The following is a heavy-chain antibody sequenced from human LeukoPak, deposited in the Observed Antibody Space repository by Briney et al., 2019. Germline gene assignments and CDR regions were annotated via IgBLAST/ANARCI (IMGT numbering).Heavy chain of an antibody. V-gene: IGHV1-2*02. D-gene: IGHD3-16*02. CDR3: ARTDRLPSGRSLEELSL. CDR2: INPNSGGT. Sequence: SVKVSCKASGYTFTGYYMHWVRQAPGQGLEWMGWINPNSGGTNSAQKFQGRVTMTRDTSISTAYMELSRLRSDDTAVYYCARTDRLPSGRSLEELSLWGQGTLVTVSS. J-gene: IGHJ4*02. CDR1: GYTFTGYY.